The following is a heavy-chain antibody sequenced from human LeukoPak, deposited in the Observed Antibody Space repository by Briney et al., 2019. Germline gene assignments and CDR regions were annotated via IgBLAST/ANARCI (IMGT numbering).Heavy chain of an antibody. J-gene: IGHJ4*02. CDR3: VRDGCSSSSCYNDYFDY. CDR2: ISSSSTYI. D-gene: IGHD2-2*02. V-gene: IGHV3-21*01. Sequence: GGSLRLSCAASGFTFSTYGMNWVRQAPGKGLEWVSFISSSSTYIYYADSVKGRFTISRDNAKNSLYLQMNTLRAEDTAVYYCVRDGCSSSSCYNDYFDYWGQGTLVTVPS. CDR1: GFTFSTYG.